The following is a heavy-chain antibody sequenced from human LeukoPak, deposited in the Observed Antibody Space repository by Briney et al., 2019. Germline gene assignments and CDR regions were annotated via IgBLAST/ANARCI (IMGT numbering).Heavy chain of an antibody. CDR2: IYYSGST. J-gene: IGHJ3*02. D-gene: IGHD3-22*01. V-gene: IGHV4-30-4*01. CDR3: ARVGYDSSGYGHDAFDI. Sequence: PSETLSLTCTVSGGSISSGDYHWSWIRQPPGKGLEWIGYIYYSGSTYYNPSLKSRVTISVDTSKNQFSLKLSSVTAADTAVYYCARVGYDSSGYGHDAFDIWGQGTMVTVSS. CDR1: GGSISSGDYH.